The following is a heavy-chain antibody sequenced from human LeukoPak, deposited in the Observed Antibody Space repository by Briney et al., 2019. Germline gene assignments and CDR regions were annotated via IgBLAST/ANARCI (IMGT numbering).Heavy chain of an antibody. V-gene: IGHV1-2*02. CDR1: GYTFTGYY. CDR2: INPNSGGT. Sequence: ASVKVSCKASGYTFTGYYMYWVRQAPGQGLEWMGWINPNSGGTNYAQKFQGGVTMTRDTSISTAYMELSRLRSDDTAVYYCARDGLAYCGGDCFSSWGQGTLVTVSS. D-gene: IGHD2-21*01. CDR3: ARDGLAYCGGDCFSS. J-gene: IGHJ4*02.